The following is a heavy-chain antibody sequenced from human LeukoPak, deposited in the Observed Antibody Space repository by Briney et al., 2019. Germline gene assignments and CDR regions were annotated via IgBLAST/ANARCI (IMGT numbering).Heavy chain of an antibody. D-gene: IGHD2-2*01. J-gene: IGHJ4*02. CDR1: GYTFSNYG. CDR2: ISAYSGNT. CDR3: ARGRSGGSTWARNPTSTYYLDS. V-gene: IGHV1-18*01. Sequence: ASVKVSCKASGYTFSNYGINWVRQAPGQGLDWMGWISAYSGNTKYAQKLQGRVTMTTDPSTNAAYMELRSLRSDDTAVFYCARGRSGGSTWARNPTSTYYLDSWGQGSLVIVSS.